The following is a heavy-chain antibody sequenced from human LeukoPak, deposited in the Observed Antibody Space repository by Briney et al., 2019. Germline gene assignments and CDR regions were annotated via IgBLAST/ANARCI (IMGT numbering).Heavy chain of an antibody. J-gene: IGHJ6*04. D-gene: IGHD2-15*01. Sequence: SETLSLTCAVSGYSISSGYYWGWIRQPPGKGLEWIGSIYHSGSTYYNPSLKSRVTTPVDTSKNQFSLKLSSVTAADTAVYYCARGPQYCSGGTCYHNYFYGMDVWGKGTTVTVSS. CDR3: ARGPQYCSGGTCYHNYFYGMDV. CDR2: IYHSGST. CDR1: GYSISSGYY. V-gene: IGHV4-38-2*01.